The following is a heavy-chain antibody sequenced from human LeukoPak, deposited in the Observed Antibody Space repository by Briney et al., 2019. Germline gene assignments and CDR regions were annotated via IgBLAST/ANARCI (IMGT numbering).Heavy chain of an antibody. CDR1: GFTFSSYG. D-gene: IGHD1-26*01. CDR2: ISYDGSNK. CDR3: TREVSGSLYFDY. V-gene: IGHV3-30*03. J-gene: IGHJ4*02. Sequence: GRSLRLSCAASGFTFSSYGMHWVRQAPGKGLEWVAVISYDGSNKYYADSVKGRFTISRDNSKNTLYLQMNSLRAEDTAVYYCTREVSGSLYFDYWGQGTLVTVSS.